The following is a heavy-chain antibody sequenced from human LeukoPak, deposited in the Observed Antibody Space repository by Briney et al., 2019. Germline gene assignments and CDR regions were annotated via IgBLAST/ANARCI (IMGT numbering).Heavy chain of an antibody. Sequence: GGSLRLSCAAPGFTLSRFWMTWVRHASGRRLEWVANIKQDGSEKYYVDSVKGRFTISRDNAKNSLYLQMNSLRAEDTAVYYCARERKYDSNFDYWGQGTLVTVSS. CDR1: GFTLSRFW. CDR2: IKQDGSEK. CDR3: ARERKYDSNFDY. J-gene: IGHJ4*02. V-gene: IGHV3-7*01. D-gene: IGHD1-1*01.